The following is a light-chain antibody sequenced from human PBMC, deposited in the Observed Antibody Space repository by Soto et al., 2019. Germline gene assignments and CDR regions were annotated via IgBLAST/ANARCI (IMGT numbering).Light chain of an antibody. J-gene: IGKJ4*01. CDR2: AAT. Sequence: AIQMAQSPSSLSASVGDRVTITCRASQGIGNDVGWYQQKPGKAPKLLLYAATTLQSGVPSRFSGTRSGTDFTLTISSLQPEDFATYYCLQDHNYPLTFGGGTMLEIK. CDR1: QGIGND. V-gene: IGKV1-6*02. CDR3: LQDHNYPLT.